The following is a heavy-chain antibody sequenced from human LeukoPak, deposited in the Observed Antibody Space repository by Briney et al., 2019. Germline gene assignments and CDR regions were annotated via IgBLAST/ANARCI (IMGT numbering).Heavy chain of an antibody. J-gene: IGHJ4*02. D-gene: IGHD3-22*01. Sequence: PGGSLRLSCAASGFTFSSYSMTWVRQAPGKGLEWVSYISSSSSTIYYADSVKGRFTISRDNAKNSLYLQMNSPRAEDTAVYYCARDYYDSSGYYYFDYWGQGTLVTVSS. CDR1: GFTFSSYS. V-gene: IGHV3-48*01. CDR2: ISSSSSTI. CDR3: ARDYYDSSGYYYFDY.